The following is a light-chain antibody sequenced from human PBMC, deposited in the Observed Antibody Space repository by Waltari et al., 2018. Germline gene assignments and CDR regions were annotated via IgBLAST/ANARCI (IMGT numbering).Light chain of an antibody. Sequence: QSALTQPRSVSGSPGQSVTISCTGTSSDVGGYDYVSWYQHHPDKAPKPGVFDVSKRPSGVPGRFSGSKSGRTASLTISGLQAEDEADYFCCSHAGSDTFKVFGTGTKVTVL. CDR3: CSHAGSDTFKV. V-gene: IGLV2-11*01. CDR2: DVS. J-gene: IGLJ1*01. CDR1: SSDVGGYDY.